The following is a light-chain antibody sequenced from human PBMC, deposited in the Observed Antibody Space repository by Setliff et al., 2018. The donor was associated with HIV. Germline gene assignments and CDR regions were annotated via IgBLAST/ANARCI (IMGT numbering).Light chain of an antibody. Sequence: QSALTQPASVSGSPGQSITISCTGTSSDVGGYSHVSWYQQHPGKAPKLIIYEVSNRPSGVSNRFSGSKSGNTASLTISGLQAEDEADYYCSSYTSSSTHYVFGTGTKGTVL. V-gene: IGLV2-14*01. CDR1: SSDVGGYSH. CDR2: EVS. CDR3: SSYTSSSTHYV. J-gene: IGLJ1*01.